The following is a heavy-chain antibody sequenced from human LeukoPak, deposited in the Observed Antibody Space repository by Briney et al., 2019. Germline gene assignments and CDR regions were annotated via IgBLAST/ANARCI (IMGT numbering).Heavy chain of an antibody. CDR1: GGSISSGGYY. Sequence: PSETLSLTCTVSGGSISSGGYYWSWILHHPGKGLEWIGYIYYSGSTYYNPSLKSRMTITVVTSKNQFSLKLSSVTAADTAVYYCARSSRMGSSTHGMDVWGQGTTVTVSS. V-gene: IGHV4-31*03. D-gene: IGHD2-2*01. J-gene: IGHJ6*02. CDR2: IYYSGST. CDR3: ARSSRMGSSTHGMDV.